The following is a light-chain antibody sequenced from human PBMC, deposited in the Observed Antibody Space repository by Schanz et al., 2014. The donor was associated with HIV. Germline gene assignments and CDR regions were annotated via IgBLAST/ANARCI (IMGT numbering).Light chain of an antibody. Sequence: QSALTQPASVSGSPGQSITISCTGTSSDVGGYNYVPWYQQHPGKAPKLMIYEVSKRPSGVPDRFSGSKSGNTASLTVSGLQAEDEADYYCASYTTSHTFVFGTGTKLTVL. CDR2: EVS. CDR1: SSDVGGYNY. J-gene: IGLJ1*01. CDR3: ASYTTSHTFV. V-gene: IGLV2-14*01.